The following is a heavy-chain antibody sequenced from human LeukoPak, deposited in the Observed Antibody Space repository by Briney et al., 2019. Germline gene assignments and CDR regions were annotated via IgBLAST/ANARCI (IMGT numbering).Heavy chain of an antibody. Sequence: GRSLRLSCAASGFIFSSYGMHWVRQAPGTGLEWVAVIWYDGTNKYYADSVKGRFTISRDNSKNTLYLQMNSLRAEDTAVYYCARDRYYYDNSGSLDYWGQGTLVTVSP. V-gene: IGHV3-33*01. CDR3: ARDRYYYDNSGSLDY. CDR2: IWYDGTNK. D-gene: IGHD3-22*01. CDR1: GFIFSSYG. J-gene: IGHJ4*02.